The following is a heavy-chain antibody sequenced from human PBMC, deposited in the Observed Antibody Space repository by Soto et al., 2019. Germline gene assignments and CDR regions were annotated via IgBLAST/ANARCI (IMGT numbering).Heavy chain of an antibody. J-gene: IGHJ3*02. CDR2: ISSSSSYI. V-gene: IGHV3-21*01. D-gene: IGHD2-2*01. CDR1: GFTFDNYA. Sequence: GGSLRLSCAASGFTFDNYAMTWVRHTPGKGLEWVSSISSSSSYIYYADSVKGRFTISRDNAKNSLYLQMNSLRAEDTAVYYCATLVPAAIDDAFDIWGQGTMVTVSS. CDR3: ATLVPAAIDDAFDI.